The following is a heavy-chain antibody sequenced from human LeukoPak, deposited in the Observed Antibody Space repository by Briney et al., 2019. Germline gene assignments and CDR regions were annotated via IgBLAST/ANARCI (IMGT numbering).Heavy chain of an antibody. CDR2: ISSSSSTI. CDR1: GFIFSSYS. CDR3: ARVGGYYDSSGYYFDY. J-gene: IGHJ4*02. V-gene: IGHV3-48*01. Sequence: GGSLRPSCAASGFIFSSYSMNWARQGPGKGLEWVSYISSSSSTIYYADSVKGRFTISRDNAKNSLYLQMNSLRAEDTAVYYCARVGGYYDSSGYYFDYWGQGTLVTVSS. D-gene: IGHD3-22*01.